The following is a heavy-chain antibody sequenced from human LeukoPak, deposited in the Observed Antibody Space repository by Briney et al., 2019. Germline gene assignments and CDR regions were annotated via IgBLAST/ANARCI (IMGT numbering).Heavy chain of an antibody. D-gene: IGHD4-17*01. Sequence: PGGSLRLSCAVSGSTFSNYWMHWVRQSPGKGLVWVSRINMDGSITTYADSVKGRFTISRDNAKNTLYLQMNSLRAEDTAVYYCSRARGDYRYFDYWGQGTLVTVSP. CDR3: SRARGDYRYFDY. CDR1: GSTFSNYW. J-gene: IGHJ4*02. CDR2: INMDGSIT. V-gene: IGHV3-74*01.